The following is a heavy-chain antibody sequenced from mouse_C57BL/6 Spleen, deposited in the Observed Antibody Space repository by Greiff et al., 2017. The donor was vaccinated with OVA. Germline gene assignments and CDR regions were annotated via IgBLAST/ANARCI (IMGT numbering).Heavy chain of an antibody. V-gene: IGHV1-69*01. J-gene: IGHJ2*01. Sequence: VQLQQPGAELVMPGASVKLSCKASGYTFTSYWMHWVKQRPGQGLEWIGEIDPSDSYTNYNQKFKGKSTLTVDKSSSTAYMQLSSLTSEDSAVYYCARSRDYVLDYWGQGTTLTVSS. CDR3: ARSRDYVLDY. D-gene: IGHD2-4*01. CDR2: IDPSDSYT. CDR1: GYTFTSYW.